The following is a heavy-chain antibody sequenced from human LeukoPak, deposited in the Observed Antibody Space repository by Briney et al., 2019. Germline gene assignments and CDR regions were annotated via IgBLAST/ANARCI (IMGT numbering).Heavy chain of an antibody. CDR2: IVVGSGNT. CDR3: AASPDYYDSSGYSYYFDY. D-gene: IGHD3-22*01. Sequence: ASVKVSCKASGFTFTSSAVQWVRQARGQRLEWIGRIVVGSGNTNYAQKFQERVTITRDMSTSTAYMELSSLRSEDTAVYYCAASPDYYDSSGYSYYFDYWGQGTLVTVSS. J-gene: IGHJ4*02. V-gene: IGHV1-58*01. CDR1: GFTFTSSA.